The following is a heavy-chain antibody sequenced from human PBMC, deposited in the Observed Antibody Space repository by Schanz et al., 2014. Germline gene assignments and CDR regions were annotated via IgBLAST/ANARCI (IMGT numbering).Heavy chain of an antibody. CDR2: VFPNGIT. V-gene: IGHV4-61*02. CDR1: GGSIRSGTYY. CDR3: ARDTTWRLDL. Sequence: QVQLQESGPGLVKPSQTLSLTCTVSGGSIRSGTYYWSWIRQPAGKALEWVGRVFPNGITNYNPSLKSQVPISLDASKNQFSLTLASLTAADTAVDYCARDTTWRLDLWGRGTLVTVSS. D-gene: IGHD1-1*01. J-gene: IGHJ2*01.